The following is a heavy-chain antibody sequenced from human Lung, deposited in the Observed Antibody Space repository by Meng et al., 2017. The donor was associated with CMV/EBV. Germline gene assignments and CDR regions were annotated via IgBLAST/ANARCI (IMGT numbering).Heavy chain of an antibody. Sequence: SLKISXAASGFSLNNHGMHWIRQAPGKGLEWLAVLSYDGGDKFYGASVKGRFIVSRDSPRNILYLHMNSLRSEDTAVYFCARDMMLGQAARQTFDVWGQG. CDR2: LSYDGGDK. D-gene: IGHD2-15*01. V-gene: IGHV3-30*03. CDR1: GFSLNNHG. CDR3: ARDMMLGQAARQTFDV. J-gene: IGHJ3*01.